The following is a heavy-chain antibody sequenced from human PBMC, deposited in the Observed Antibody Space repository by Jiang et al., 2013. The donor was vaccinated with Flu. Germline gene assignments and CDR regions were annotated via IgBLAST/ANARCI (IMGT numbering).Heavy chain of an antibody. V-gene: IGHV4-39*01. CDR2: IYYSGST. J-gene: IGHJ1*01. CDR3: ARHITGTYYYDSSGYYAGLQH. D-gene: IGHD3-22*01. CDR1: DGFISSSSYY. Sequence: PGLVKPSETLSLTCTVPDGFISSSSYYWGWIRQPPGKGLEWIGSIYYSGSTYYNPSLKSRVTISVDTSKNQLSLKLSSVTAADTAVYYCARHITGTYYYDSSGYYAGLQHWGQGTLVTVSS.